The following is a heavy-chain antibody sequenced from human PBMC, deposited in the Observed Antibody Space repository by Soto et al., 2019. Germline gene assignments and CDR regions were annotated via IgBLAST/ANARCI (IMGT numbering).Heavy chain of an antibody. CDR2: TNTDGSST. Sequence: EVQLVESGGGLVQPGGSLRLSCAASGFTFSTYWMHWVRQAPGKGLVWVSRTNTDGSSTTYADSVEGRFTISRDNAKNTLYLQMNSLRAEDTAVYYCVRGTRVIPAESDFDYWGQGTLVTVSS. CDR1: GFTFSTYW. CDR3: VRGTRVIPAESDFDY. V-gene: IGHV3-74*01. D-gene: IGHD2-2*01. J-gene: IGHJ4*02.